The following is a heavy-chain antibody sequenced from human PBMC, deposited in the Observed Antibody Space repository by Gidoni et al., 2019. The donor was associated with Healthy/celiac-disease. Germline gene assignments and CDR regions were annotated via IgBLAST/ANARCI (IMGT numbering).Heavy chain of an antibody. J-gene: IGHJ4*02. D-gene: IGHD1-1*01. Sequence: QGQLVESGGGVVQPGRSLRLSGAASGFTGSSYGMTWVRQAPCKGLECLAVIWYDGSNKYYAYSAKGRFTTSRDNSKNTLYLQMNTLRAEDTAVYYCARDKGCYNWNVDYWGQGTLVTVSS. CDR2: IWYDGSNK. CDR3: ARDKGCYNWNVDY. V-gene: IGHV3-33*01. CDR1: GFTGSSYG.